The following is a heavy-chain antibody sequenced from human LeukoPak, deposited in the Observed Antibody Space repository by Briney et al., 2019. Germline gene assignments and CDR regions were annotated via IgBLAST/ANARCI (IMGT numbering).Heavy chain of an antibody. CDR2: SDPKSGAT. CDR3: ARERRVYSYGSFIGDY. D-gene: IGHD5-18*01. V-gene: IGHV1-2*02. J-gene: IGHJ4*02. Sequence: ASVKVSCKTSGYTFTSYYIHWLRQAPGQRFEWMGWSDPKSGATKYEHFQGRVTMTRDTSISTLYMELSRLRSDDTALYYCARERRVYSYGSFIGDYWGQGTLVTVSS. CDR1: GYTFTSYY.